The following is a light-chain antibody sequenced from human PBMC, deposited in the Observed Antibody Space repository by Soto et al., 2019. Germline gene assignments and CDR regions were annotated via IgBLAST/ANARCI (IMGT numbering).Light chain of an antibody. J-gene: IGLJ1*01. CDR2: DVA. CDR1: SSDVGGSNF. Sequence: QSALTQPASVSDSPGQSITVSCTGTSSDVGGSNFVSWYQQHPGKPPKLIIHDVANRPSGVSNRFSGSKSGSTASLIISRLQTEDEADYYCVSYTSSTTDVFGTGTKLTVL. CDR3: VSYTSSTTDV. V-gene: IGLV2-14*03.